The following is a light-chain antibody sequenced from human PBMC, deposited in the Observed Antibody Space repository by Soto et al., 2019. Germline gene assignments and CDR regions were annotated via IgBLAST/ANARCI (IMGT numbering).Light chain of an antibody. V-gene: IGLV2-11*01. CDR1: SSDVGGYNY. Sequence: QSALTQPRSVSGSPGQSVTISCTGTSSDVGGYNYVSWYQQHPGKAPKLMIYDVSKRPSGVPDRFSGSKSGNTASLTISGLQAEDEADYHCCSYAGSYTFVLFGGGTKLTVL. J-gene: IGLJ3*02. CDR3: CSYAGSYTFVL. CDR2: DVS.